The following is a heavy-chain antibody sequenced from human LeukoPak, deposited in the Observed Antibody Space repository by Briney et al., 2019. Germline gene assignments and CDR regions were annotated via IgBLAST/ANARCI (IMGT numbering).Heavy chain of an antibody. CDR3: ARDYKYVFDN. Sequence: GGSLRLSCAASGFTFSDYSMNWVRQAPGKGLEWISYIGIDSGNTNYADSVKGRFTISGDKAKNSLYLQMNSLRVEDTAVYYCARDYKYVFDNWGQGTLVTVSS. V-gene: IGHV3-48*01. CDR2: IGIDSGNT. J-gene: IGHJ4*02. D-gene: IGHD5-24*01. CDR1: GFTFSDYS.